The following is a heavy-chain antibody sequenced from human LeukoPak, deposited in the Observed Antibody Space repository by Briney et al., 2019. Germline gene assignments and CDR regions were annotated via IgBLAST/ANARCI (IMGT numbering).Heavy chain of an antibody. CDR1: GGSFSGYY. CDR3: ARGPRYKLDY. CDR2: INHSGST. J-gene: IGHJ4*02. V-gene: IGHV4-34*01. D-gene: IGHD1-14*01. Sequence: SETLSLTCAVYGGSFSGYYWSWNRQPPGKGLEWIGEINHSGSTNYNPSLKSRVTISVDTSKNQFSLKLSSVTAADTAVYYCARGPRYKLDYWGQGTLVTVSS.